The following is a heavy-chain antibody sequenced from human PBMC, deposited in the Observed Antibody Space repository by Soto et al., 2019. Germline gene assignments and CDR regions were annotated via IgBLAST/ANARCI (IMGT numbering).Heavy chain of an antibody. V-gene: IGHV4-59*01. D-gene: IGHD3-22*01. CDR2: IYYSGST. CDR1: GGSISSYY. Sequence: SETLSLTCTVSGGSISSYYWSWIRQPPGKGLEWIGYIYYSGSTNYNPSLKSRVTISVDTSKNQFSLRLRSVTAADTAVYYCARDSSGYYERNNWFDPWGQGTLVTVSS. CDR3: ARDSSGYYERNNWFDP. J-gene: IGHJ5*02.